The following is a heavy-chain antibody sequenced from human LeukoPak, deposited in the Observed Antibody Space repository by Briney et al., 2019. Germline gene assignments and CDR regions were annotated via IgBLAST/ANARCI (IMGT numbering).Heavy chain of an antibody. D-gene: IGHD1-26*01. J-gene: IGHJ4*02. Sequence: PSETLSLTCTVSGGSIYNYYWSWIRQPPGRALEWIGYIYGSGTTNYNPSLKSRVTMSVDISQNQFSLELNSVTAADTAVYYCARHVSSGGTYAYFDYWGQGTLVTVSS. CDR3: ARHVSSGGTYAYFDY. V-gene: IGHV4-59*08. CDR2: IYGSGTT. CDR1: GGSIYNYY.